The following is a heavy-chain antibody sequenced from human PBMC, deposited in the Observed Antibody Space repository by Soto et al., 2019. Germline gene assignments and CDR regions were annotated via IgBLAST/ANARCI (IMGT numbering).Heavy chain of an antibody. J-gene: IGHJ4*02. CDR3: SRSDYGDYYFDY. CDR1: GFTVSSYW. V-gene: IGHV3-74*01. Sequence: EVQLVESGGGLVQPGGSQRLSCAASGFTVSSYWMHWVRQAPGKGLVWVSRINSDESSISYADSVKGRFTISSDNAKNTLYLQMNSLRAEDTAVYYCSRSDYGDYYFDYCGQGTLVTVSS. CDR2: INSDESSI. D-gene: IGHD4-17*01.